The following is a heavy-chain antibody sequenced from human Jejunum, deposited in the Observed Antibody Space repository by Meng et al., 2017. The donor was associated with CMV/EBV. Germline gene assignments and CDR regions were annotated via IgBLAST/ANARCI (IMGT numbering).Heavy chain of an antibody. D-gene: IGHD5-18*01. V-gene: IGHV3-30-3*01. CDR3: ARVPRGYSYGWLGDYYYYYGMDV. J-gene: IGHJ6*02. CDR2: ISYDGSNK. Sequence: VRQAPGKGLEWVAVISYDGSNKYYADSVKGRFTISRDNSKNTLYLQMNSLRAEDTAVYYCARVPRGYSYGWLGDYYYYYGMDVWGQGTTVTVSS.